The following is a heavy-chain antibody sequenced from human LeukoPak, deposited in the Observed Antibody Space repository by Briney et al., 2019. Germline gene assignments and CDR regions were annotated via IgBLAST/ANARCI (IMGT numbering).Heavy chain of an antibody. CDR3: AKDMRSAAAGTFDY. CDR2: INWHSGRI. J-gene: IGHJ4*02. V-gene: IGHV3-9*01. Sequence: GRSLRLSCAASGLTFEDFAMHWVRQPPEKGLEWVSGINWHSGRIAYADSVKGRFTISSDNAKNSLYLQMNSLRAEGTALYYCAKDMRSAAAGTFDYWGQGTLVTVSS. CDR1: GLTFEDFA. D-gene: IGHD6-13*01.